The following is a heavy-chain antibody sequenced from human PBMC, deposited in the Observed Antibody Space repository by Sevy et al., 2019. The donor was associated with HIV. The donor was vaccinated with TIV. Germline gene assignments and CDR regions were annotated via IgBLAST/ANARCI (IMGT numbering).Heavy chain of an antibody. J-gene: IGHJ6*02. CDR1: GFTLSSYS. CDR2: ISSSSSDI. D-gene: IGHD3-9*01. V-gene: IGHV3-21*01. CDR3: ARDWPQYYDILTGYSPYYYGMDV. Sequence: GGSLRLSCAASGFTLSSYSMNWVRQAPGKGLEWVSSISSSSSDIYYADSVKGRFTISRDNAKNSLYLQMNSLRAEDTAVYYCARDWPQYYDILTGYSPYYYGMDVWGQGTTVTVSS.